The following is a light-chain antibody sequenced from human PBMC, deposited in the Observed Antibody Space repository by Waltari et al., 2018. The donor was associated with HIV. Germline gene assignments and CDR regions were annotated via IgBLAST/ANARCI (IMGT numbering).Light chain of an antibody. CDR2: HVT. J-gene: IGLJ3*02. CDR3: CSYTASDTWV. Sequence: QSALTQTRSVSGSPGQSVTISCTGTSSDVGAYNTVSWYQQRPDKAPRLIISHVTERPSGVPDRFSGSKSGNTASLTISGLQAEDEADYHCCSYTASDTWVFGGGTQLTVL. V-gene: IGLV2-11*01. CDR1: SSDVGAYNT.